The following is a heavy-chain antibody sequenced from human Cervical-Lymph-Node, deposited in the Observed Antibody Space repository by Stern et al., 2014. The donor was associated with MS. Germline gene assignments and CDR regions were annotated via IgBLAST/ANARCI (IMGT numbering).Heavy chain of an antibody. J-gene: IGHJ4*02. CDR1: GFTVSRDY. CDR3: ARDTSSPERSDW. Sequence: EVQLVESGGGVIQPGGSLRLSFTASGFTVSRDYMTWVRQAQGTGMEWVSLRSNVGSTFYTDSVKGRFTISRDDSKNTVYLHMTSLRAEDTAMYYCARDTSSPERSDWWGQGTLVTVSS. CDR2: RSNVGST. V-gene: IGHV3-53*01. D-gene: IGHD1-1*01.